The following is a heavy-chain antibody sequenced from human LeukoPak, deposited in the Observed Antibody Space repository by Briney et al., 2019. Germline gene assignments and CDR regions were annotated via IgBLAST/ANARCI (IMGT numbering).Heavy chain of an antibody. V-gene: IGHV3-30-3*01. J-gene: IGHJ4*02. Sequence: GGSLRLSCAASGFTFSIYAIHSVRQAPGKGLEWVAGISYNGTNEYYPDSLKGRFTISRDNSKNTLYLQMNSLRAEDTALYYCARDRGGSGWYYFDYWGQGTLVTVSS. CDR1: GFTFSIYA. CDR2: ISYNGTNE. D-gene: IGHD6-19*01. CDR3: ARDRGGSGWYYFDY.